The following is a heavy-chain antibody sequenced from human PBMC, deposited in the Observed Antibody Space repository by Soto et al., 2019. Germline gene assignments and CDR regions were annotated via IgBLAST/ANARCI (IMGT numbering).Heavy chain of an antibody. V-gene: IGHV1-58*01. CDR3: AADPEKLTAFDY. D-gene: IGHD2-21*02. Sequence: SVKVSCKASGFTFTSSAVQWVRQARGQRLEWIGWIVVGSGNTNYAQKFQERVTITRDMSTSTAYMELSSLRSEDTAVYYCAADPEKLTAFDYWGQGTLVTVSS. CDR1: GFTFTSSA. CDR2: IVVGSGNT. J-gene: IGHJ4*02.